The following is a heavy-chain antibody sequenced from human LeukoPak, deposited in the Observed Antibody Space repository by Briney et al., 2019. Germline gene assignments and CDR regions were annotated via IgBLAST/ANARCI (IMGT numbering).Heavy chain of an antibody. Sequence: ASVKVSCKASGYMFTGYYLHWVRQAPGQGLEWMGWINPNNGGTNYAQKFQGRVTMTRDTSISTAYMELSSLRSDDTAVYYCARDGNFDYWGQGTLVTVSS. CDR1: GYMFTGYY. V-gene: IGHV1-2*02. CDR2: INPNNGGT. J-gene: IGHJ4*02. D-gene: IGHD1-1*01. CDR3: ARDGNFDY.